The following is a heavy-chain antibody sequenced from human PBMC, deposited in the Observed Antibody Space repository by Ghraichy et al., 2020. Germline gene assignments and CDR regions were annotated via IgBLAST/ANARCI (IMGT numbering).Heavy chain of an antibody. CDR2: IRSGSAHI. D-gene: IGHD3-16*01. CDR3: AKLSAVCTGIMCYVNDPVDL. J-gene: IGHJ3*01. V-gene: IGHV3-21*06. CDR1: GFTFGDLN. Sequence: GGSLRLSCGASGFTFGDLNMDWVRQAPGKGLEWVSSIRSGSAHIFYSDSVKGRFTASRDTTENSLYLQMNSLRPDDTAVYFCAKLSAVCTGIMCYVNDPVDLWGAGTMVTVSS.